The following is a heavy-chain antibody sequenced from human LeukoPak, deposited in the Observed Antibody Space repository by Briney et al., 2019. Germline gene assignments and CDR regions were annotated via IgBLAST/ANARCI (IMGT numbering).Heavy chain of an antibody. CDR3: ASARDGYNPYFDY. J-gene: IGHJ4*02. V-gene: IGHV1-69*13. CDR1: GGTFSSYA. CDR2: IIPIFGTA. D-gene: IGHD5-24*01. Sequence: SVNVSCKASGGTFSSYAISWVRQAPGQGLEWMGGIIPIFGTANYAQKFQGRVTITADESTSTAYMELSSLRSEDTAVYHCASARDGYNPYFDYWGQGTLVTVSS.